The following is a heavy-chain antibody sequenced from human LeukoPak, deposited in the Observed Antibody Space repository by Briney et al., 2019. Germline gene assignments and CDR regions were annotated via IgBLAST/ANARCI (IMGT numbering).Heavy chain of an antibody. D-gene: IGHD3-10*01. CDR3: ARDGRGKYYYGSGSDY. CDR1: GFTFSSYG. V-gene: IGHV3-30*02. Sequence: GGSLRLSCAASGFTFSSYGMHWVRQAPGKGLEWVAFIRYDGSNKYYADSVKGRFTISRDNSKNTLYLQMNSLRAEDTAVYYCARDGRGKYYYGSGSDYWGQGTLVTVSS. J-gene: IGHJ4*02. CDR2: IRYDGSNK.